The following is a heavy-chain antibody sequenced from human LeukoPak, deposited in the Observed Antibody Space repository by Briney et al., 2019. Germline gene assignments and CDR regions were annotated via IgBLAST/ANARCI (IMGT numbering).Heavy chain of an antibody. CDR1: GFAFSRYW. CDR2: IKQDGSDK. J-gene: IGHJ4*02. CDR3: ASPASLYLGLEDQGFES. D-gene: IGHD1-1*01. Sequence: GGSLRLSCAASGFAFSRYWMNWVRQAPGKGLEWVANIKQDGSDKRYVDSVRGRFTISRDNSNNLLYLQMDSLRAEDTAVYYCASPASLYLGLEDQGFESWGQGILVTVSS. V-gene: IGHV3-7*01.